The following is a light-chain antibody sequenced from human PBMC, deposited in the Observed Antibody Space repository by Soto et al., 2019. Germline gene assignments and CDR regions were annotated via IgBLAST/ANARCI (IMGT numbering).Light chain of an antibody. CDR1: SVGSKT. J-gene: IGLJ1*01. V-gene: IGLV3-21*04. CDR3: QVWDSTSDHPF. CDR2: YNI. Sequence: SYELTQPPSVSVAPGKTATITCGGNSVGSKTVHWYQQKPGQAPVLVIYYNIDRPSGIPERFSGSNSGNTATLTISRVEAGDEADYYCQVWDSTSDHPFFGTGTKVTVL.